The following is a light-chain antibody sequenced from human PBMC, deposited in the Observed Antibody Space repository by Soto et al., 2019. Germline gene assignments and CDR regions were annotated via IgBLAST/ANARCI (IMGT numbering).Light chain of an antibody. Sequence: QSVLTQPPSVSGAPGQRVSIFCSGSSSNIGADYHVHWHQQFPGTAPRLLIYGDTNRPSGVPGRFSGSKSDTSASLVITGLQAEDEADYYCQSYDTSLRSYVFGAGTKLTVL. CDR3: QSYDTSLRSYV. V-gene: IGLV1-40*01. CDR2: GDT. CDR1: SSNIGADYH. J-gene: IGLJ1*01.